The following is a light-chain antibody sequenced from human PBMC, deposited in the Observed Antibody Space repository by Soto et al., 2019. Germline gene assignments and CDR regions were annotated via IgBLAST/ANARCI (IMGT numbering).Light chain of an antibody. CDR3: QQRSNWPRAT. CDR1: QSVSSY. Sequence: EIVLTQSPATLSLSPGERATLSCRASQSVSSYLASYQQKPGQAPRLLLYDASNRATGIPARFSGSGSGTDFTLTISSLEPEDFAVYYCQQRSNWPRATFGQGPKVDIK. CDR2: DAS. V-gene: IGKV3-11*01. J-gene: IGKJ1*01.